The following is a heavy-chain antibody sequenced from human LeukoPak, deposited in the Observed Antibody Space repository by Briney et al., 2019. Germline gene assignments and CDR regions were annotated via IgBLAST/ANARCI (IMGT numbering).Heavy chain of an antibody. CDR2: ISAYNGNT. CDR3: ARGEYCTNGVCPGDY. Sequence: ASVKDSCMASGYTFTSYGISWVRQAPGQGLEWMGWISAYNGNTNYAQKLQGRVTMTTDTSTSTAYMELRSLRSDDTAVYYCARGEYCTNGVCPGDYWGQGTLVTVSS. V-gene: IGHV1-18*01. D-gene: IGHD2-8*01. CDR1: GYTFTSYG. J-gene: IGHJ4*02.